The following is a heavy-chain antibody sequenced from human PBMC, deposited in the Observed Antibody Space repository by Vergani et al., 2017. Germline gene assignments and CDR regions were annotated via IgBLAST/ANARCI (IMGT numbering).Heavy chain of an antibody. Sequence: EVQLLESGGGWVQPGGSLRLSCAASGFTFSSYAMSWVRQAPGKGLEWVSAISGSGGSTYYADSVKGRFTISRDKSKNTLYLQMNSLRAEDTAVYYCAKDRTTVTNYFDYWGQGTLVTVSS. V-gene: IGHV3-23*01. CDR3: AKDRTTVTNYFDY. J-gene: IGHJ4*02. CDR2: ISGSGGST. D-gene: IGHD4-17*01. CDR1: GFTFSSYA.